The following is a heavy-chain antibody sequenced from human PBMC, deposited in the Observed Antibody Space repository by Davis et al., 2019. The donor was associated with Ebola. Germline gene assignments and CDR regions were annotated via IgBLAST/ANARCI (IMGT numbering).Heavy chain of an antibody. J-gene: IGHJ6*02. V-gene: IGHV3-7*03. CDR3: ARDEGVCISTSCYAYYYGMDV. CDR2: IKQDGSEK. D-gene: IGHD2-2*01. Sequence: GESLKISCAASGFTFSSYAMSWVRQAPGKGLEWVANIKQDGSEKYYVDSVKGRFTISRDNAKNSLYLQMNSLRAEDTAVYYCARDEGVCISTSCYAYYYGMDVWGQGTTVTVSS. CDR1: GFTFSSYA.